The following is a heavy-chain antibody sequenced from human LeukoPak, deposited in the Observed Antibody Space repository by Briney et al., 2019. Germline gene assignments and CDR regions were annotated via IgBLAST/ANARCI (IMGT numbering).Heavy chain of an antibody. Sequence: ETLSLTCTVSGYSISSGNYYWGWIRQPPGKGLEWVSAISGSGGSTYYADSVKGRFTISRDNSKNTLYLQMNSLRAEDTAVYYCASSRGLDYWGQGTLVTVSS. J-gene: IGHJ4*02. CDR2: ISGSGGST. CDR1: GYSISSGNYY. CDR3: ASSRGLDY. V-gene: IGHV3-23*01. D-gene: IGHD6-13*01.